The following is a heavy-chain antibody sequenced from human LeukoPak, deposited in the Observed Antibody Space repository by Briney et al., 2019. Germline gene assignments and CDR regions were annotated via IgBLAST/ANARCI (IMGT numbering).Heavy chain of an antibody. CDR3: ARARIAAASGDAFDM. Sequence: GGSLRLSCAASGFTFSSYWMSWVRQAPGKGLEWVANIKQDGSEKYYVDSVKGRFTISRDNAKNSLYLQMNSLRAEDTAVYYCARARIAAASGDAFDMWGQGTMVTVSS. J-gene: IGHJ3*02. D-gene: IGHD6-13*01. V-gene: IGHV3-7*03. CDR1: GFTFSSYW. CDR2: IKQDGSEK.